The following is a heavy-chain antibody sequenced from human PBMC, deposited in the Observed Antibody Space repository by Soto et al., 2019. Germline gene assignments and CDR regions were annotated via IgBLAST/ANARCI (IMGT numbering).Heavy chain of an antibody. V-gene: IGHV4-39*07. J-gene: IGHJ5*02. CDR2: IYYSGST. D-gene: IGHD5-12*01. Sequence: SETLSLTCTVSGGSISSSSHYWGWIRQPPGKGLEWIGSIYYSGSTYYNPSLKSRVAMSVDTSKNQFSLKLGSVTAAVTAVYYCARGGNSGSTGGFDPWGQGTLVTVSS. CDR3: ARGGNSGSTGGFDP. CDR1: GGSISSSSHY.